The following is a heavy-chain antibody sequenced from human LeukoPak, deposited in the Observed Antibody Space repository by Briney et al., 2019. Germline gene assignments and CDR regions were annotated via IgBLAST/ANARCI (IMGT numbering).Heavy chain of an antibody. CDR1: RFSFTSFD. Sequence: GGSLRLSCALARFSFTSFDMHWVSQATERGRGWVSAIGTVGEPYYPGSVKGRFTISRENAKNSLYLQMNRLRAGDTAVYYCAKPRGHYYDSSGYPGDVFDIWRQGTMVTVSS. CDR2: IGTVGEP. D-gene: IGHD3-22*01. J-gene: IGHJ3*02. V-gene: IGHV3-13*05. CDR3: AKPRGHYYDSSGYPGDVFDI.